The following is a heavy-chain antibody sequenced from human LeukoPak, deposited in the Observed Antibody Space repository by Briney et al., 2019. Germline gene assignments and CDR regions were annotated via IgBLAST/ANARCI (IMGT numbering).Heavy chain of an antibody. CDR1: GGSISRNY. J-gene: IGHJ5*02. CDR2: IYTSGST. V-gene: IGHV4-4*07. CDR3: ARGLVLRYSWFDP. D-gene: IGHD3-9*01. Sequence: SETLSLTCTVSGGSISRNYWSWIRQPAGKGLEWIGRIYTSGSTNYNPSLKSRVTISVDTSKNQFSLKLSSVTAADTAVCYCARGLVLRYSWFDPWGQGTLVTVSS.